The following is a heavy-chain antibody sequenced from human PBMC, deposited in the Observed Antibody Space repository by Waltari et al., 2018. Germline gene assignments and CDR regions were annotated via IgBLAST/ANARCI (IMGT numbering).Heavy chain of an antibody. Sequence: EVQLVESGGGLVQPGGSLRLSCAASGFTFSSYWMTWVRQAPGTGLEWVANIKRDGSEKYDVDSVKGRFTISRDNAKNSLFLQMNSLRAEDTAVYYCAREGGNYGYWGQGTLVTVSS. V-gene: IGHV3-7*04. J-gene: IGHJ4*02. D-gene: IGHD1-26*01. CDR3: AREGGNYGY. CDR2: IKRDGSEK. CDR1: GFTFSSYW.